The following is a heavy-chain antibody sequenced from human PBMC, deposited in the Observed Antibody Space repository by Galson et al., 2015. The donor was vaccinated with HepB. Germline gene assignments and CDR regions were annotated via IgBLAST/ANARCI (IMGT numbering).Heavy chain of an antibody. Sequence: SLRLSCAASGFTFSSYAMSWVRQAPGKGLEWVSAISGSGGSTYYADSVKGRFTISRDNSKNTLYLQMNSLRAEDTAVYYCAKDPGGDYERGKFDPWGQGTLVTVSS. CDR3: AKDPGGDYERGKFDP. V-gene: IGHV3-23*01. D-gene: IGHD4-17*01. J-gene: IGHJ5*02. CDR1: GFTFSSYA. CDR2: ISGSGGST.